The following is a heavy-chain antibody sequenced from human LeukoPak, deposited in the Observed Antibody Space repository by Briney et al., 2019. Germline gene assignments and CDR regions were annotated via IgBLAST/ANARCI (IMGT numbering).Heavy chain of an antibody. CDR2: IYHSGST. J-gene: IGHJ6*04. CDR1: GGSISSSNW. CDR3: ARSHIVVVPASTHYYYYGMDV. D-gene: IGHD2-2*01. Sequence: PSGTLSLTCAVSGGSISSSNWWSWVRQPPGKGLEGIGEIYHSGSTNYNPSLKSRVTISVDKSKNQFSLKLSSVTAADTAVYYCARSHIVVVPASTHYYYYGMDVWGKGTTVTVSS. V-gene: IGHV4-4*02.